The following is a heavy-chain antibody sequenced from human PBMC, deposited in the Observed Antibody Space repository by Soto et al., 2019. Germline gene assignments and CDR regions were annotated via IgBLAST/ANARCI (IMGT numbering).Heavy chain of an antibody. CDR3: ARTPRAVAPYYYYYYMDV. Sequence: GASVKVSCKASGGTFSSYTISWVRQAPGQGLEWMGRIIPILGIANYAQKFQGRVTITADKSTSTAYMELSSLRSEDTAVYYCARTPRAVAPYYYYYYMDVWGKGTTVTVSS. V-gene: IGHV1-69*02. D-gene: IGHD6-19*01. CDR2: IIPILGIA. J-gene: IGHJ6*03. CDR1: GGTFSSYT.